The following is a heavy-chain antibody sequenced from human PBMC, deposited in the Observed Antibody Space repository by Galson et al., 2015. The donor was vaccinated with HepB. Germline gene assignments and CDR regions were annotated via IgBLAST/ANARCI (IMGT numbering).Heavy chain of an antibody. D-gene: IGHD3-22*01. V-gene: IGHV3-21*01. CDR3: TMIVVVITKGENWFDP. Sequence: SLRLSCAASGFTFRGYDMNWVRQAPGKGLEWVSSISSSSSYIYYADSVKGRFTISRDNAKNSLYLQMNSLRAEDTAVYYCTMIVVVITKGENWFDPWGQGTLVTVSS. J-gene: IGHJ5*02. CDR2: ISSSSSYI. CDR1: GFTFRGYD.